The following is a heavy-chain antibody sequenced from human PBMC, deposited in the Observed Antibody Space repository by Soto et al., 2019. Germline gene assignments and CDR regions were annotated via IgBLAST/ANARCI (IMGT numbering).Heavy chain of an antibody. D-gene: IGHD6-13*01. V-gene: IGHV4-59*08. Sequence: QVQLQESGPGLVKPSETLSLTCTVSGGSISSYYWSWIRQPPGKGLEYIGYIYYSGSTNYNPSPNSRPTISVDTSNNQFSLKLSSVTAADTAVYYCARAKAPLYSSSWYWFDPCGQGTLVTVSS. J-gene: IGHJ5*02. CDR3: ARAKAPLYSSSWYWFDP. CDR2: IYYSGST. CDR1: GGSISSYY.